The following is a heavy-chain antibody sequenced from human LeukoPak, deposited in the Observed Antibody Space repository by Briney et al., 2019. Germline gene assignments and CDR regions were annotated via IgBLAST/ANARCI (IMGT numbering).Heavy chain of an antibody. D-gene: IGHD2/OR15-2a*01. J-gene: IGHJ4*02. CDR1: GLTLKYAW. Sequence: GGSLRLSCAASGLTLKYAWMSWVCQAPGKGLEWVGRITSKTEGGTTDYAAPVKGRFTISRDDSINTLYLQTNSLTTEDTAVYYCTTGTFATFDYWGQGTLVTVSS. CDR2: ITSKTEGGTT. V-gene: IGHV3-15*01. CDR3: TTGTFATFDY.